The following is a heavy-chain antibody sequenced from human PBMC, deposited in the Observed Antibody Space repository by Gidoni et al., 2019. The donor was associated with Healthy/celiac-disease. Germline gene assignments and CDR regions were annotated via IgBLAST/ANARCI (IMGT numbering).Heavy chain of an antibody. CDR2: INPSGGST. CDR3: ARDRREIAVAGREFDY. D-gene: IGHD6-19*01. V-gene: IGHV1-46*01. Sequence: QVQLVQSGAEVTKPGASVKVSCKASGYTFTSYYMHWVRQAPGQGLEWMGIINPSGGSTSYAQKFQGRVTMTRDTSTSTVYMELSSLRSEDTAVYYCARDRREIAVAGREFDYWGQGTLVTVSS. CDR1: GYTFTSYY. J-gene: IGHJ4*02.